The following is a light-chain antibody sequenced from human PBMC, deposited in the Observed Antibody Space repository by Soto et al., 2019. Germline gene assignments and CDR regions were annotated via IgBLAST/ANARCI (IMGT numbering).Light chain of an antibody. CDR1: QSVSNN. Sequence: EIEMTQSPATLSVSPGERATLSCRTSQSVSNNLAWYQQKPGQAPRLLIYGASSRATGIPARFSGSGSGTEFTLTISSLQSEDFAVYYCQQYRNWPLTFGGGTKVEIK. V-gene: IGKV3-15*01. CDR3: QQYRNWPLT. CDR2: GAS. J-gene: IGKJ4*01.